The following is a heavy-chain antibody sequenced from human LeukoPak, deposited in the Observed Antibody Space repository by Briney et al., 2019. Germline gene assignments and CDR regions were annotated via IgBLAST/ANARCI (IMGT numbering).Heavy chain of an antibody. CDR1: GFTFSSYA. CDR2: ISGSGGST. Sequence: GGSLRLSFAASGFTFSSYAMSWVRQAPGKGLEWVSAISGSGGSTYYADSVKGRFTISRDNSKNTLYLQMNSLRAEDTAVYYCAKPEGVFYSSGWYDYWGQGTLVTVSS. D-gene: IGHD6-19*01. CDR3: AKPEGVFYSSGWYDY. J-gene: IGHJ4*02. V-gene: IGHV3-23*01.